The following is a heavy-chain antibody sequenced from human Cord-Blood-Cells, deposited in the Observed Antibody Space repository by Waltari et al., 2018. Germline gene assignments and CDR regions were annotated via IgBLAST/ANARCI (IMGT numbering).Heavy chain of an antibody. D-gene: IGHD6-6*01. CDR3: ASWGGGSSSAEYFQH. CDR1: GGSFSGYY. J-gene: IGHJ1*01. V-gene: IGHV4-34*01. CDR2: IKHRGNT. Sequence: QVQLQQWGAGLLKPSETLSLTCAVYGGSFSGYYWSWIRPPPGKGLEWIGEIKHRGNTDYNPSLKSRVTRSVDTSNNQFSLKLSSVTAADTAVYYWASWGGGSSSAEYFQHWGQGTLVTVSS.